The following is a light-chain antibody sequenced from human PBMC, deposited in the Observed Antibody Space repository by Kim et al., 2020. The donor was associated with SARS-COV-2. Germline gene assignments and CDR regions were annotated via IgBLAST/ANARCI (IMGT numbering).Light chain of an antibody. Sequence: ASVGDRVTITCRASQDIATSLAWYQQKPGKVPQVLIYAASTFQSGVPSRFSGSGSGTEFTLTIGSLQTEDVATYYCQKYNSAPWTFGPGTKVDIK. CDR2: AAS. V-gene: IGKV1-27*01. CDR3: QKYNSAPWT. J-gene: IGKJ1*01. CDR1: QDIATS.